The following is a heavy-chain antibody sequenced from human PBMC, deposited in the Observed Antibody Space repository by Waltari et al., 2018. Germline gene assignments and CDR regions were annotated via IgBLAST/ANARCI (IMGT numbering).Heavy chain of an antibody. CDR1: GDSFSSYA. D-gene: IGHD5-12*01. CDR2: IIPIFRTP. Sequence: QVQLAQSGAEVKKPGSSLKVSCKASGDSFSSYAISWVRQVPGQGLEWMGGIIPIFRTPKYAQKFLDRVTITAEESTNTVYMELRSLRPEDTAVYYCARSPGERWLQMFFDYWGQGTLVTVSS. J-gene: IGHJ4*02. CDR3: ARSPGERWLQMFFDY. V-gene: IGHV1-69*01.